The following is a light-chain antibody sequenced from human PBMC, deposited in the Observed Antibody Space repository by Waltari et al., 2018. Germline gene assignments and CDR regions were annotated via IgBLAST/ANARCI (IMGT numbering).Light chain of an antibody. V-gene: IGKV3-20*01. CDR1: PSIGRY. CDR2: GAS. Sequence: EIVLTQSPGTLSLSPGERATLACRASPSIGRYLAWYQQKPDQAPRLLIYGASSRATGIPDRVSGSGSGTDVSLTISRLEPEDFAVYYCQNHERLPATFGQGTKVEIK. CDR3: QNHERLPAT. J-gene: IGKJ1*01.